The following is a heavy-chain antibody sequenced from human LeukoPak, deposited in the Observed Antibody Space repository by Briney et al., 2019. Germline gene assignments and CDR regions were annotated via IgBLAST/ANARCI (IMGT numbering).Heavy chain of an antibody. CDR3: ASTGDQLLLGGPFDY. V-gene: IGHV1-69*06. J-gene: IGHJ4*02. CDR1: GGTFSSYA. CDR2: IIPVFGTA. D-gene: IGHD2-2*01. Sequence: GASVKVSCKASGGTFSSYAISWVRQALGQGLGGMGGIIPVFGTANYAQKFQGRVTITADKSTSTAYMELSSLRSEDTAVYYCASTGDQLLLGGPFDYWGQGTLVTVSS.